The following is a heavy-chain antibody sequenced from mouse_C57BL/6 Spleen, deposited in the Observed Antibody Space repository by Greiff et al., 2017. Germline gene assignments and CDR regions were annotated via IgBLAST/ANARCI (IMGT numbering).Heavy chain of an antibody. D-gene: IGHD2-3*01. CDR1: GYTFTNYW. V-gene: IGHV1-64*01. Sequence: VQLQQPGAELVKPGASVKLSCKASGYTFTNYWMHWVKQRPGQGLEWIGMIHPNSGSNNYNEKFKSKATLTVDKSSSTTYMQLSSLTSEDSAVYYWAKGLLRAMDYWGQGTSVTVSA. J-gene: IGHJ4*01. CDR3: AKGLLRAMDY. CDR2: IHPNSGSN.